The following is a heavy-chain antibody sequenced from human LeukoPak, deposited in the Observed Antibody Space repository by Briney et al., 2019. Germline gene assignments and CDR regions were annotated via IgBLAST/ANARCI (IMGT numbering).Heavy chain of an antibody. V-gene: IGHV3-30-3*01. CDR3: ARDQSHRETDYDILTGPPKDYYYYGMDV. CDR1: GFTFSSYA. CDR2: ISYDGSNK. D-gene: IGHD3-9*01. J-gene: IGHJ6*02. Sequence: PGRSLRLSCAASGFTFSSYAMHWVRQAPGKGLEWVAVISYDGSNKYYADSVKGRFTISRDNSKNTLYLQMNSLRAEDTAVYYCARDQSHRETDYDILTGPPKDYYYYGMDVWGQGTTVTVSS.